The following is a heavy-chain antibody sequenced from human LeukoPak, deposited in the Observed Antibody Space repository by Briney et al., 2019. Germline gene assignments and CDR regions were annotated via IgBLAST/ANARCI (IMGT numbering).Heavy chain of an antibody. CDR3: ARVRSMTTVTRYAFDI. V-gene: IGHV4-39*07. CDR2: IYYSGST. Sequence: PSETLSLTCTVSGGSISSSSFYWGWIRQPPGRGLEWIGSIYYSGSTYYNPSLKSRVTISVDTSKNQFSLKLSSVTAADTAVYYCARVRSMTTVTRYAFDIWGQGTMVTVSS. J-gene: IGHJ3*02. CDR1: GGSISSSSFY. D-gene: IGHD4-17*01.